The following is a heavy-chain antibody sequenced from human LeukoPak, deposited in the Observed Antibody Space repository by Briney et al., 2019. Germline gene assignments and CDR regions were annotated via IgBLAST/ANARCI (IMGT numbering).Heavy chain of an antibody. V-gene: IGHV4-34*01. D-gene: IGHD2-2*01. CDR1: GGSFSGYY. Sequence: SETLSLTCAVYGGSFSGYYWSWIRQPPGKGLEWIGEINHSGSTNYNPSLKSRVTISVDTSKNQFSLKPSSVTAADTAVYYCARPSRYCSSTSCYRQWWFDPWGQGTLVTVSS. J-gene: IGHJ5*02. CDR3: ARPSRYCSSTSCYRQWWFDP. CDR2: INHSGST.